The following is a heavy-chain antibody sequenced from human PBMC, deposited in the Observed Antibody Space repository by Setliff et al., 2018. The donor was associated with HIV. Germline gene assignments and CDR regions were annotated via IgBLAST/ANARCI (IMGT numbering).Heavy chain of an antibody. Sequence: PSETLSLTCAVSGYSISSGYYWGWIRQPPGRGLEWIGNIYHSGGTHYNPSLRSRVTLSVDTSKNHFSLKLSSVTAADTAVYYCARQARWSPTPNWFDPWGQGTLVTVSS. V-gene: IGHV4-38-2*01. CDR1: GYSISSGYY. J-gene: IGHJ5*02. D-gene: IGHD2-15*01. CDR2: IYHSGGT. CDR3: ARQARWSPTPNWFDP.